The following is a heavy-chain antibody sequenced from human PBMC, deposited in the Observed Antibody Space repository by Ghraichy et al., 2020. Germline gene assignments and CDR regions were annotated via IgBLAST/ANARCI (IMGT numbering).Heavy chain of an antibody. CDR3: ARDRWVTGFGYYFDY. J-gene: IGHJ4*02. CDR2: ISSSSSYI. Sequence: GGSLRLSCAASGFTFSSYSMNWVRQAPGKGLEWVSSISSSSSYIYYADSVKGRFTISRDNAKNSLYLQMNSLRAEDTAVYYCARDRWVTGFGYYFDYWSQGTLLTVSS. CDR1: GFTFSSYS. D-gene: IGHD1-14*01. V-gene: IGHV3-21*01.